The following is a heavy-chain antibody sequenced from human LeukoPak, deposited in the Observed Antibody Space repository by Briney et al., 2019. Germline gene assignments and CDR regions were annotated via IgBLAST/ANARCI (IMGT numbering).Heavy chain of an antibody. CDR2: ISSSGTTI. CDR1: GFTFSDYY. Sequence: GGSLTLSCAVSGFTFSDYYMSWLRQAPGKGLEWLSYISSSGTTIYYADSVKARFTISRDNAKNSLYLQMNSLTAEDTAIYYCARDPIGNDYGMDVWGQGTTVSVS. D-gene: IGHD1-1*01. J-gene: IGHJ6*02. V-gene: IGHV3-11*01. CDR3: ARDPIGNDYGMDV.